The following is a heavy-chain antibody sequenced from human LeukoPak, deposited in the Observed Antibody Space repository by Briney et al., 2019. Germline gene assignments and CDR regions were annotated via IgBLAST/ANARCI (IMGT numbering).Heavy chain of an antibody. CDR2: IYSGGST. J-gene: IGHJ5*02. CDR1: GFTFSSNY. D-gene: IGHD4-17*01. Sequence: GGSLRLSCAASGFTFSSNYMSWVRQAPGKGLEWVSVIYSGGSTYYADSVKGRFTISRDNSKNTLYLQMNSMRAEDTAVYYCARGYGGYDWFDPWGQGTLVTVSS. V-gene: IGHV3-66*02. CDR3: ARGYGGYDWFDP.